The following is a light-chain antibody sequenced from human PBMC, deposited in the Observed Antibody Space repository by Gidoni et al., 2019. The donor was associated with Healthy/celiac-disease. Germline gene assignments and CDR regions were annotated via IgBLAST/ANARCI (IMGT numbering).Light chain of an antibody. CDR1: SSNIGAGYD. J-gene: IGLJ2*01. Sequence: QSVLTQPPSVSGAPGQRVTISCTESSSNIGAGYDVPWYQQLPGTAPNLLISGNSNRPSGVPDRFSGSKSGTSASLAITGLQAEDEADYYCQSYDSSLSVVFGGGTKLTVL. CDR2: GNS. V-gene: IGLV1-40*01. CDR3: QSYDSSLSVV.